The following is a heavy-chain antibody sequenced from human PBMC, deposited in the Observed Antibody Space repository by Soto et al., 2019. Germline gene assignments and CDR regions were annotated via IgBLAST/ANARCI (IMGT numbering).Heavy chain of an antibody. Sequence: HVQLQESGPGLVKPSGTLSLTCAVSGASISSSNRWSWVRQPPNKGLEWTGEIYHTGSTLYNPSLMSPVTISEDKTKNHFSLKLLSVTAADTSVYYCAMVFPVFNYYFVSGSQRKEGFDYWGQGTLVTVSS. J-gene: IGHJ4*02. CDR2: IYHTGST. CDR1: GASISSSNR. V-gene: IGHV4-4*02. D-gene: IGHD3-10*01. CDR3: AMVFPVFNYYFVSGSQRKEGFDY.